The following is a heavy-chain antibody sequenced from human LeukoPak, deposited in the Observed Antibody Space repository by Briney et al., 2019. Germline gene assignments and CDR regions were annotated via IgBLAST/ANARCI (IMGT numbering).Heavy chain of an antibody. CDR3: ARVANRDSSGYYEALDF. CDR2: INPSGGST. D-gene: IGHD3-22*01. V-gene: IGHV1-46*04. Sequence: ASVKVSCKASGYTFTSNYMHWVRQAPGQGLEWMGIINPSGGSTSYPQKLQGRVTTTRDTSTSTVYMELSSLRSEDTAVYYCARVANRDSSGYYEALDFWGQGTLVTVSS. J-gene: IGHJ4*02. CDR1: GYTFTSNY.